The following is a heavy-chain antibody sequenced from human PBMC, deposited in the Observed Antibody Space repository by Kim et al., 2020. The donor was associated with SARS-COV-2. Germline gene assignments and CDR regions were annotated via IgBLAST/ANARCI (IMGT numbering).Heavy chain of an antibody. D-gene: IGHD2-2*01. CDR3: AQFCVGDSCHWFAP. V-gene: IGHV4-39*01. J-gene: IGHJ5*02. CDR1: GGSISSTIYY. CDR2: IYYTGTT. Sequence: SETLSLTCTVSGGSISSTIYYWAWIRQPPGKGLQYIGHIYYTGTTYYNPSLKSRVTISIDTSKNQFSLKMRSMTVADTAVYYCAQFCVGDSCHWFAPWGQGTLVTVST.